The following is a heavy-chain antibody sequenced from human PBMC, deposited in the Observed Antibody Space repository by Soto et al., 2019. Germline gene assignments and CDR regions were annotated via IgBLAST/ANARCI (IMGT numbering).Heavy chain of an antibody. J-gene: IGHJ4*02. V-gene: IGHV4-38-2*01. CDR2: IYHSGST. Sequence: SETLSLTCAVSGYSISGGYYWGWIRQPPGKGLEWIGSIYHSGSTYYNPSLKSRVTISVDTSKNQFSLKLSSVTAADTAVYYCARKVMAPDYWGQGTLVTVSS. CDR3: ARKVMAPDY. CDR1: GYSISGGYY. D-gene: IGHD2-8*01.